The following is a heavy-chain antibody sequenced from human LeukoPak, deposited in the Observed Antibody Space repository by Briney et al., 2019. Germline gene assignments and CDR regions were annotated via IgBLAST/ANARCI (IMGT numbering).Heavy chain of an antibody. CDR2: ITGGGGGT. Sequence: GGSLRLSCAASGFTSSSYAMSWVRQAPGKGLEWVSAITGGGGGTYYADSVKGRFTISRDNSKNTLYLQMNSLRAEDTAVYYCAKGSDSGWYGAYFDYWGQGTLVTVSS. V-gene: IGHV3-23*01. D-gene: IGHD6-19*01. CDR3: AKGSDSGWYGAYFDY. J-gene: IGHJ4*02. CDR1: GFTSSSYA.